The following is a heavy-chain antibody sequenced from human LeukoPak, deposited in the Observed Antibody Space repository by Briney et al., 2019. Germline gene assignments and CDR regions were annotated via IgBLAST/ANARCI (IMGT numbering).Heavy chain of an antibody. CDR2: ISAYNGNT. CDR1: GYTFTSYG. J-gene: IGHJ4*02. D-gene: IGHD1-26*01. Sequence: ASVKVSCKASGYTFTSYGISWVRQAPGQGLEWMGWISAYNGNTNYAQKLQGRVTMTTDTSTSTAYMELRSLRSDDTAVYYCATFIPGGSYPDYWGQGTLVTVSS. CDR3: ATFIPGGSYPDY. V-gene: IGHV1-18*01.